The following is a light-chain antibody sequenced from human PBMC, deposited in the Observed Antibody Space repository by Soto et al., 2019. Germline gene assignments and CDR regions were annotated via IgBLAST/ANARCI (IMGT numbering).Light chain of an antibody. CDR2: EVS. CDR1: SSDVGAYNY. Sequence: QSALTQPASVSGSPGQSITISCTGTSSDVGAYNYVSWYQQHPGKAPKLMIYEVSNRPSGVSDRFSGSGSGNTASLTISGLQAEDESDYYCISYTSSSTWVFGGGTKVTVL. V-gene: IGLV2-14*01. J-gene: IGLJ3*02. CDR3: ISYTSSSTWV.